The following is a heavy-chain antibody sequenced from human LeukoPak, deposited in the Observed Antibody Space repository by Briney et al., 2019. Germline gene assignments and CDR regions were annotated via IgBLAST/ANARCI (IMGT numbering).Heavy chain of an antibody. CDR1: GFTFSSYA. CDR3: AKDLFPDYYDILTGYLDAFDI. D-gene: IGHD3-9*01. Sequence: GGSLRLSCAASGFTFSSYAMSWVRQAPGKGLEWVSAISGSGGSTYYADPVKGRFTISRDNSRNTLYLQMNSLRAEDTAVYYCAKDLFPDYYDILTGYLDAFDIWGQGTMVTVSS. CDR2: ISGSGGST. V-gene: IGHV3-23*01. J-gene: IGHJ3*02.